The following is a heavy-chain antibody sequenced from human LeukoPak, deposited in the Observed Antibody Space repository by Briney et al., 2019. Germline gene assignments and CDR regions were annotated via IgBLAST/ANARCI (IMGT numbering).Heavy chain of an antibody. CDR2: ISYSGDT. CDR3: ASPNVYDIGYYFDY. CDR1: GASITSSRSY. J-gene: IGHJ4*02. V-gene: IGHV4-39*02. D-gene: IGHD3-9*01. Sequence: SETLSLTCSVSGASITSSRSYGAWIRQSPGKGLEWIGSISYSGDTYYNPSVESRVIISVDTSKNHFSLKLSSVTAADTAVYYCASPNVYDIGYYFDYWGQGTLVTVSS.